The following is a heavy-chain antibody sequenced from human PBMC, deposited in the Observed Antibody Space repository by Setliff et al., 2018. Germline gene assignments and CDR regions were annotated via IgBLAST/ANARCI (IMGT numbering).Heavy chain of an antibody. CDR1: GYSFTSYD. V-gene: IGHV1-8*01. CDR2: VSPIDDGKP. D-gene: IGHD3-22*01. J-gene: IGHJ3*02. CDR3: ARSYDSGFYHQRDAYDI. Sequence: ASVKVSCKASGYSFTSYDINWVRLAAGQGLEWMGWVSPIDDGKPGYAQKFQGRITMTTDTTTSTSYMELRSLRSDDTAVYYCARSYDSGFYHQRDAYDIWGQGTMVTVSS.